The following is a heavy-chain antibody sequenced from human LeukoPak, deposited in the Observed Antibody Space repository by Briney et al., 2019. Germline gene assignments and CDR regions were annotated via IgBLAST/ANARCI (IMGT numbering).Heavy chain of an antibody. D-gene: IGHD5-12*01. CDR2: IHSGGTT. CDR1: GFTFSSYS. J-gene: IGHJ4*02. V-gene: IGHV3-53*01. CDR3: ASDSDSGYGPFAS. Sequence: PGGSLRLSCAASGFTFSSYSMSWVRQAPGKGLEWVSVIHSGGTTNYADSVQERFTISRDNSKTTVYHHMISLRAADTTVYYCASDSDSGYGPFASWGQGTLVTVSS.